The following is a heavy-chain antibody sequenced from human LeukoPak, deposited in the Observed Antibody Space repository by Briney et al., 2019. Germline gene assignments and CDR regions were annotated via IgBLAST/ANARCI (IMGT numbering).Heavy chain of an antibody. CDR1: GCTFTSYG. V-gene: IGHV1-18*01. CDR3: ARGIAVEFYYYMDV. Sequence: ASVKVSCKASGCTFTSYGISWVRQAPGQGLEWMGWISAYNGNTNYAQKLQGRVTKTTDTSTSTAYMELRSLRSDDTAVYYCARGIAVEFYYYMDVWGKGTTVTVSS. CDR2: ISAYNGNT. D-gene: IGHD6-19*01. J-gene: IGHJ6*03.